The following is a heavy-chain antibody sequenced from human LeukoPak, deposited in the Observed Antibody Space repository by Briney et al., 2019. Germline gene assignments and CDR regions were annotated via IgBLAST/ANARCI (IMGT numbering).Heavy chain of an antibody. D-gene: IGHD6-13*01. V-gene: IGHV3-74*01. CDR2: INSDGSST. Sequence: GGSLRLSCAASGFTFSSYWMHWVRQAPGKGLVWVSRINSDGSSTSYADSVKGRFTISRDNAKNTLYLQMNSLRAEVTAVYYCAREGVWRQQLVDYYYGMDVWGQGTTVTVSS. CDR3: AREGVWRQQLVDYYYGMDV. J-gene: IGHJ6*02. CDR1: GFTFSSYW.